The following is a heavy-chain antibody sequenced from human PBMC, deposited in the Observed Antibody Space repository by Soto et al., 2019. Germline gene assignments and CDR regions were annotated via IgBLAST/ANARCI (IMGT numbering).Heavy chain of an antibody. D-gene: IGHD1-26*01. CDR2: IYHSGST. CDR1: GGSISSSNW. Sequence: QVQLQESGPGLVKPSGTLSLTCAVSGGSISSSNWWSWVRQPPGKGLECIGEIYHSGSTNYNPSLKTRVTISVAQSKTQFSLKLRSVIAADPAVYYCARVSGSYYYGMDVWGQGTTVTVSS. CDR3: ARVSGSYYYGMDV. J-gene: IGHJ6*02. V-gene: IGHV4-4*02.